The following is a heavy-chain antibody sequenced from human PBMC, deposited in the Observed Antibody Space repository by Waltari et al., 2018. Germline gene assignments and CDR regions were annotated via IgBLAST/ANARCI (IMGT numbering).Heavy chain of an antibody. D-gene: IGHD2-21*01. CDR2: INEEATA. CDR3: ARGRATDSPNAFDV. J-gene: IGHJ3*01. V-gene: IGHV4-34*01. CDR1: GGSFSGYY. Sequence: QVHLKQWGAGLLKPSKTLSLTCDVSGGSFSGYYWHWIRQPPGKGLEWVGEINEEATAKYKSSLKSRVTISLDMSKSQFSLTLTSVTAADAALYFCARGRATDSPNAFDVWGQGTNVTVSS.